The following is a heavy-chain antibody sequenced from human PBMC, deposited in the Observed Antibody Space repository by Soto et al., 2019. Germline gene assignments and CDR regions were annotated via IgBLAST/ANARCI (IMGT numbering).Heavy chain of an antibody. CDR2: INPNSGGT. D-gene: IGHD6-19*01. CDR1: GYTFTGYY. V-gene: IGHV1-2*04. J-gene: IGHJ6*02. CDR3: ARDCVAGSLSLAPLYGMDV. Sequence: QVQLVQSGAEVKKPGASVKVSCKASGYTFTGYYMHWVRQAPGQGLEWMGWINPNSGGTNYAQKFQGWVTMTRDTSISTAYMELSRLRSDDTAVYYCARDCVAGSLSLAPLYGMDVWGQGTTVTVSS.